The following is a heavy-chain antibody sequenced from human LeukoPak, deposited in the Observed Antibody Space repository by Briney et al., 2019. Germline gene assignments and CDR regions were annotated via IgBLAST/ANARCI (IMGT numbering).Heavy chain of an antibody. CDR1: GGSISSYY. CDR3: ARSIAAAGKGFDY. J-gene: IGHJ4*02. Sequence: SETLSLTCTVSGGSISSYYWSWIRQPPGKGLEWIGYIYYSGSTNYNPSLKSRVTISVDTSKNQFSLKLSSVTAADTAVDYCARSIAAAGKGFDYWGQGTLVTVSS. CDR2: IYYSGST. V-gene: IGHV4-59*01. D-gene: IGHD6-13*01.